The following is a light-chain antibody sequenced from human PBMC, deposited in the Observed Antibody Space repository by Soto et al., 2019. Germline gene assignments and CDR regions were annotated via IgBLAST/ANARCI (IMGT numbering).Light chain of an antibody. Sequence: QSALTQPASVSGSPGQSITISCTGTSSDVGSYNLVSWYQQHPGKAPKLMIYEVSKRPSGVSNRFSGSKSGNTASLTISGLQAEDEADYYCCSYAGSSSVVFGGATKLTVL. CDR1: SSDVGSYNL. CDR2: EVS. J-gene: IGLJ2*01. CDR3: CSYAGSSSVV. V-gene: IGLV2-23*02.